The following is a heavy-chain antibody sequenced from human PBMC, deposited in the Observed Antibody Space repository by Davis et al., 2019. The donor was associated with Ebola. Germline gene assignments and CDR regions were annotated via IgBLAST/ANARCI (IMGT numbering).Heavy chain of an antibody. V-gene: IGHV3-66*01. J-gene: IGHJ5*02. CDR1: KFTLSSYW. CDR2: IYSGGST. Sequence: GESLKISCAASKFTLSSYWMSWVRQAPGKGLEWVSVIYSGGSTYYADSVKGRFTISRDNSKNTLYLQMNSLRAEDTAVYYCARDHWENWFDPWGQGTLVTVSS. CDR3: ARDHWENWFDP. D-gene: IGHD1-26*01.